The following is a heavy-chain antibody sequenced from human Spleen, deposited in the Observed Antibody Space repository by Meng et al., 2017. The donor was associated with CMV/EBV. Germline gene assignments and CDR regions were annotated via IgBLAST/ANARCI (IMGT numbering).Heavy chain of an antibody. Sequence: SVKVSCKASGYSFTDYFMHWVRQAPGQGLEWMGGFNHMTGTANYAQNFQGRVTITTDESTSTVYMEMSSLRYEDTAVYYCARLLRPMVGGSTYAFDIWGQGTMVTVSS. J-gene: IGHJ3*02. D-gene: IGHD1-26*01. CDR3: ARLLRPMVGGSTYAFDI. V-gene: IGHV1-69*05. CDR1: GYSFTDYF. CDR2: FNHMTGTA.